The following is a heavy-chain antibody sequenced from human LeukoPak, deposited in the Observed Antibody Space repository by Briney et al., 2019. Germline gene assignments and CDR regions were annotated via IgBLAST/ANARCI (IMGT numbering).Heavy chain of an antibody. D-gene: IGHD1-26*01. CDR1: GGSITTTNW. V-gene: IGHV4-4*02. CDR2: VHLNGAT. J-gene: IGHJ4*02. CDR3: TRESGAFTPFGF. Sequence: SETLSLTCAVSGGSITTTNWWSWVRQPPGKGLEWIGEVHLNGATNYNPSLESRFSMSIDKSNNHLSLEVTSVTAADTAMYYCTRESGAFTPFGFWGQGTLVTVSS.